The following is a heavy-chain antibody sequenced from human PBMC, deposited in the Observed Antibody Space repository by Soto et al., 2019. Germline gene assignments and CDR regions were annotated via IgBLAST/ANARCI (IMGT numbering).Heavy chain of an antibody. D-gene: IGHD3-9*01. Sequence: QLQLQESGPGLVKPSETLSLTCSVSGDSINSDKYYWGWIRQPPVKGLEWIGSIYYRGNTYYNPSLQTRVTKSLDKSKSQFSLKLNSVTAADSAVYFCARLEGLATISYYFDFWGQGALVTVSS. CDR2: IYYRGNT. CDR3: ARLEGLATISYYFDF. J-gene: IGHJ4*02. V-gene: IGHV4-39*01. CDR1: GDSINSDKYY.